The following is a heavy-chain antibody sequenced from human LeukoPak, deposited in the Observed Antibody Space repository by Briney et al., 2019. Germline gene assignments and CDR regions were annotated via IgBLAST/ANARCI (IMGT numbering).Heavy chain of an antibody. V-gene: IGHV3-30*03. CDR2: ISYDGSNK. CDR1: GFTFSSYG. Sequence: GGSLRLSCATSGFTFSSYGMHWVRQAPGKGLEWVAVISYDGSNKYYTDSVKGRFTISRDNSKNTLYLQMNSLRAEDTAVYYCARERAAVAGKPFDYWGQGTLVTVSS. CDR3: ARERAAVAGKPFDY. D-gene: IGHD6-19*01. J-gene: IGHJ4*02.